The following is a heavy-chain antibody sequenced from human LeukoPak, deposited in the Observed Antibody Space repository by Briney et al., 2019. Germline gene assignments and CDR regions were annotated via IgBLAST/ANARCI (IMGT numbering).Heavy chain of an antibody. CDR1: GYTFTSCD. J-gene: IGHJ1*01. Sequence: ASVKLSLKASGYTFTSCDINWVRQATGQGLEWMGWMNPNSGNTGYGQSFQGRITMTRDISIGTAYMELSNLTSEDTAIYYCTRGSSGRRDNWGQGTVVTVSA. CDR3: TRGSSGRRDN. CDR2: MNPNSGNT. D-gene: IGHD6-19*01. V-gene: IGHV1-8*01.